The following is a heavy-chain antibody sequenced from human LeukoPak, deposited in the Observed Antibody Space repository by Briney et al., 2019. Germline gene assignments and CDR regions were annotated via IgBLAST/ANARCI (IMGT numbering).Heavy chain of an antibody. D-gene: IGHD6-19*01. CDR3: ARHGFSVAGTGFLDC. CDR1: GRSITSYY. J-gene: IGHJ4*02. V-gene: IGHV4-59*08. Sequence: SETLSLTCTVSGRSITSYYWSWMRQPPGMGMEWIGYIYFSGSTYYNPSLKSRVTMSVDTSKKQFSLKLSTVTAADTAVYYCARHGFSVAGTGFLDCWGQGTLVTVSS. CDR2: IYFSGST.